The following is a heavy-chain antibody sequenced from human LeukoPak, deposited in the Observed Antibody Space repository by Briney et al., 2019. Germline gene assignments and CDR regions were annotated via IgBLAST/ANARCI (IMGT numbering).Heavy chain of an antibody. J-gene: IGHJ4*02. CDR3: AKEDYSSSWYALDY. Sequence: GGSVRLSCAASGFTFDDYAIYWVRQGPGKGLEWVSLISGDGGSIYYADSVKGRFTISRDNSKNSLYLQMNSLRTEDTALYYCAKEDYSSSWYALDYWGQRTLVSASS. CDR1: GFTFDDYA. D-gene: IGHD6-13*01. V-gene: IGHV3-43*02. CDR2: ISGDGGSI.